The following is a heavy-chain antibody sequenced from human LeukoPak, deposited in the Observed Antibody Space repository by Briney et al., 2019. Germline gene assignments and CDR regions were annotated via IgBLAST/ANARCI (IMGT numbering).Heavy chain of an antibody. CDR1: GCTCGGYG. V-gene: IGHV3-13*04. CDR3: PRGDNNLGVDY. Sequence: AGSLRLSCAASGCTCGGYGMHVVRQGTGKGMKWVSAIGTAGDTYYPGSVKGRFTISRENAKNSLYLQMNSLRAGDTALYNCPRGDNNLGVDYWGQGTLGPVSS. D-gene: IGHD5-24*01. CDR2: IGTAGDT. J-gene: IGHJ4*02.